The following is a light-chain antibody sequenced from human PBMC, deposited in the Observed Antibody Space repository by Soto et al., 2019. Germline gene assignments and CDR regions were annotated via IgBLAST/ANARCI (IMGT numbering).Light chain of an antibody. CDR2: GAN. V-gene: IGKV3-20*01. Sequence: EIVLTHSPGTLSLSPLESATVSCRASQSVSSSYLAWYQQKPGQAPRLLIYGANYRATGISDRFSGGGSGTDFTLTISRLESDDFAVYYCQQHGTSPLTFGGGTKVDIK. CDR3: QQHGTSPLT. CDR1: QSVSSSY. J-gene: IGKJ4*01.